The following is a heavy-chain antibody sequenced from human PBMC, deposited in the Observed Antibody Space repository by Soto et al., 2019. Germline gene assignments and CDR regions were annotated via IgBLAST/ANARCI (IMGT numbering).Heavy chain of an antibody. V-gene: IGHV1-24*01. CDR2: FDPEDGET. D-gene: IGHD3-10*01. Sequence: VKVSCKVSGYTLTELSMHWVRQAPGKGLEWMGGFDPEDGETIYAQKFQGRVTMTEDTSTDTAYMELSSLRSEDTAVYYCATIVRPPGLWFGEFLDYWGQGTLVTVSS. J-gene: IGHJ4*02. CDR1: GYTLTELS. CDR3: ATIVRPPGLWFGEFLDY.